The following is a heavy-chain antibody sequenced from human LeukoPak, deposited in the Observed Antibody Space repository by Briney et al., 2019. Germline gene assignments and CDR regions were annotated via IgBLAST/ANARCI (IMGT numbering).Heavy chain of an antibody. J-gene: IGHJ4*02. CDR2: IYYSGST. D-gene: IGHD4-17*01. CDR3: ARDTYGDYPDY. V-gene: IGHV4-59*01. Sequence: SETLSLTCTVSGGSISSYYWSWIRQPPGKGLEWIGYIYYSGSTNYNPSLKSRVTISVDTSKNQLSLKLSSVNAADTAVYYCARDTYGDYPDYWGQGTLVTVSS. CDR1: GGSISSYY.